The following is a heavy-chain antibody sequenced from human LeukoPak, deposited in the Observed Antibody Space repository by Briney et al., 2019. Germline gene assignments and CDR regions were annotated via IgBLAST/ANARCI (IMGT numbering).Heavy chain of an antibody. J-gene: IGHJ3*02. CDR2: ISSYGSNK. Sequence: GGSLRLSCAVSKFSFSAYTMHWVRQAPGKGLEWVALISSYGSNKYYAESVKGRFTISRDDSKNTVYLQMNSLRAEDTAVYYCAKEISSSSSWYGDDAFDIWGQGTMVIVSS. V-gene: IGHV3-30-3*01. D-gene: IGHD6-13*01. CDR3: AKEISSSSSWYGDDAFDI. CDR1: KFSFSAYT.